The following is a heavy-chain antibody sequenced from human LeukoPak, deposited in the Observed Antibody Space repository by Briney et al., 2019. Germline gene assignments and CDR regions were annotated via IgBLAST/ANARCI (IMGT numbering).Heavy chain of an antibody. V-gene: IGHV4-59*01. CDR2: IYYSGST. D-gene: IGHD6-6*01. J-gene: IGHJ3*02. Sequence: PSETLSLTCTVPGGSISSYYWSWIRQPPGKGLEWIGYIYYSGSTNYNPSLKSRVTISVDTSKNQFSLKLSSVTAADTAVYYCARDPSDPDAFDIWGQGTMVTVSS. CDR3: ARDPSDPDAFDI. CDR1: GGSISSYY.